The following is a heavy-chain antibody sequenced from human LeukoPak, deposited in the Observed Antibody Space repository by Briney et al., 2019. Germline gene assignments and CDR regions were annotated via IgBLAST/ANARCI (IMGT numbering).Heavy chain of an antibody. V-gene: IGHV4-4*07. Sequence: SETLSLTCTVSGGSISSYYWSWIRQPAGKGLEWIGRIYTSGSTNYNPSLKSRVTISVDTSKNQFSLKLSSVTAADTAVYYCARAPRTTVTTWYDAFDIWGQGTMVTVSS. D-gene: IGHD4-4*01. CDR2: IYTSGST. J-gene: IGHJ3*02. CDR3: ARAPRTTVTTWYDAFDI. CDR1: GGSISSYY.